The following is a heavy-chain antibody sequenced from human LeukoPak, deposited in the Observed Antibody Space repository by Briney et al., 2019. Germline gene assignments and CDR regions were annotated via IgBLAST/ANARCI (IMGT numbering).Heavy chain of an antibody. CDR3: AKQLGYCSNGSCYFPY. CDR2: ISNNGGYT. CDR1: GFTFSSYA. V-gene: IGHV3-23*01. J-gene: IGHJ4*02. Sequence: GGSLRLSCAASGFTFSSYAMHWVRQAPGKGLEWVSAISNNGGYTYYADSVQGRFTISRDNSKSTLCLQMNSLRAEDTAVYYCAKQLGYCSNGSCYFPYWGQGTLVTVSS. D-gene: IGHD2-15*01.